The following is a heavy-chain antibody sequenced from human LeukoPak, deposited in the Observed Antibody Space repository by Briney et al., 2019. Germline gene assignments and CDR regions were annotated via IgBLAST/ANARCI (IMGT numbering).Heavy chain of an antibody. J-gene: IGHJ3*02. D-gene: IGHD7-27*01. Sequence: SETLSLTCTVSGGSISSGGYYWSWIRQHPGKGLEWIGYIYYSGSTYYNPSLKSRVTISVDTSKNQFSLKLSPVTAADTAVYYCASATGDLNAFDIWGQGTMVTVSS. V-gene: IGHV4-31*03. CDR2: IYYSGST. CDR3: ASATGDLNAFDI. CDR1: GGSISSGGYY.